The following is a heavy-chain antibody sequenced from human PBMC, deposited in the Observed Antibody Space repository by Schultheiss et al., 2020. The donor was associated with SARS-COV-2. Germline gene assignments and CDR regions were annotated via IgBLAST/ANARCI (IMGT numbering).Heavy chain of an antibody. CDR3: VKEGEEMGTS. Sequence: GGSLRLSCAPSGFNLRNYWMDWVRQAPGKGLQWVANIKQDGSVEHYVDSVRGRFIISRDNAKNSLDLQMNSLRVDDTAVYYCVKEGEEMGTSWGQGTLVTVSS. D-gene: IGHD1-1*01. V-gene: IGHV3-7*03. CDR1: GFNLRNYW. J-gene: IGHJ4*02. CDR2: IKQDGSVE.